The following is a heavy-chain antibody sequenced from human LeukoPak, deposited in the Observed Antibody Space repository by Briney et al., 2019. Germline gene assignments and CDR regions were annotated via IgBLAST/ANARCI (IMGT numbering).Heavy chain of an antibody. D-gene: IGHD6-6*01. CDR1: GFSFSGHW. CDR2: ISPTGSTT. J-gene: IGHJ4*02. CDR3: ARGPNSNWSGLDF. Sequence: GRSLRLSCTASGFSFSGHWMHWARQLPGKGLVWVSRISPTGSTTSYADSVKGRFTVSRDNARNTLYLQVNNQRAEDTAVYYCARGPNSNWSGLDFWGQGTLLTVSS. V-gene: IGHV3-74*01.